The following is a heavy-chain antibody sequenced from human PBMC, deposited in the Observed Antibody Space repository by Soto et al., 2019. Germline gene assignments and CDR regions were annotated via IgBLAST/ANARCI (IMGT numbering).Heavy chain of an antibody. CDR1: VCTFSNAW. J-gene: IGHJ4*02. Sequence: VGSLRLSCASSVCTFSNAWMSCVRHAPGKWLEWVGRIKSYTNGGTTDYAAPVKGRFAISRDDSKNTLYLQMNSLKTEDAGVYYCTTDDPINKYWGQGTLVIVS. CDR2: IKSYTNGGTT. V-gene: IGHV3-15*01. CDR3: TTDDPINKY.